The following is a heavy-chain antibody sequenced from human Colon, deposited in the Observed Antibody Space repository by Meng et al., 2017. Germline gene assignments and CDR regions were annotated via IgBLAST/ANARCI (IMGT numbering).Heavy chain of an antibody. CDR3: AAQRRSTSYPYY. CDR2: ISHRGTT. Sequence: QVQQQEWGAGLLKPSEPLSLTCAVSGGSFSDYYWSWIRQSPGKGLEWIGEISHRGTTNYNPSLKSRVTISLDTSRNQFSLNLTSVTAADTAVYYCAAQRRSTSYPYYWGQGTLVTVSS. V-gene: IGHV4-34*01. D-gene: IGHD3-16*01. J-gene: IGHJ4*02. CDR1: GGSFSDYY.